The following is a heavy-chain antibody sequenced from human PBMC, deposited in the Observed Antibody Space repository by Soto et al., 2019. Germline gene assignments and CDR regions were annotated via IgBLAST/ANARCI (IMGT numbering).Heavy chain of an antibody. Sequence: EVQLLESGGGLVQPGGSLRLSCAASGFTFSSYAMNWVRQGPGKGLEWVSVISGSGGSTSYADSVKGRFTISRDNSKDTLYLQMSSLRTEDTAVYYCAKGYSSGWYYFDYWGQGPLVTVAS. CDR1: GFTFSSYA. V-gene: IGHV3-23*01. D-gene: IGHD6-13*01. CDR2: ISGSGGST. J-gene: IGHJ4*02. CDR3: AKGYSSGWYYFDY.